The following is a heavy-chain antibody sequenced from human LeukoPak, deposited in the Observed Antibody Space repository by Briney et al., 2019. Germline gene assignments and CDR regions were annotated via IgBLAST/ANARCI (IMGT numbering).Heavy chain of an antibody. V-gene: IGHV4-39*01. CDR2: IYYSGST. J-gene: IGHJ4*02. D-gene: IGHD6-13*01. Sequence: PSETLSLTCTVSGGSISSSSYYWGWIRQPPGKGLEWIGSIYYSGSTYYNPSLKSRVTISVDTSKNQFSLKLSSVTAADTAVYYCARHGAAAAGTNFDCWGQGTLVTVSS. CDR3: ARHGAAAAGTNFDC. CDR1: GGSISSSSYY.